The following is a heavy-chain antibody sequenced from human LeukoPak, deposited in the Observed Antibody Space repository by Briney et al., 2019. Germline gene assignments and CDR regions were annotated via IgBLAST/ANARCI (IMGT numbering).Heavy chain of an antibody. J-gene: IGHJ6*03. CDR1: GFTFSSDA. V-gene: IGHV3-23*01. Sequence: PGGSLRLSCAASGFTFSSDAMSWVRQAPGKGLEWVSAISGSGGSTYYADSVKGRFTISRDNSKNTLYLQMNSLRADDTAVYYCATRFGLDYYYYYMDVWGKGTTVTVSS. D-gene: IGHD3-10*01. CDR2: ISGSGGST. CDR3: ATRFGLDYYYYYMDV.